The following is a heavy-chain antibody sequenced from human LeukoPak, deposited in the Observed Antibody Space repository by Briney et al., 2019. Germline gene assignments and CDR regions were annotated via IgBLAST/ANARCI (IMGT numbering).Heavy chain of an antibody. V-gene: IGHV1-69*13. D-gene: IGHD1-1*01. CDR2: IIPVFGTA. CDR1: GGTFSSYA. J-gene: IGHJ6*02. CDR3: ARSSNGTTYYYYYYGMDV. Sequence: SVKVSCKASGGTFSSYAISWVRQAPGQGLEWMGGIIPVFGTANYAQKFQGRVTITADESTSTAYMELSSLRSEDTAVYYCARSSNGTTYYYYYYGMDVWGQGTTVTVSS.